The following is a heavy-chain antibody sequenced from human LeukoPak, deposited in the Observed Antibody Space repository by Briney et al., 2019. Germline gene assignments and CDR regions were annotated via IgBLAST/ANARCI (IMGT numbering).Heavy chain of an antibody. V-gene: IGHV5-51*01. D-gene: IGHD3-22*01. CDR1: GYSFTSYW. CDR2: IYPGDSDT. Sequence: GESLKISCKGSGYSFTSYWIGWVRQMPGKGLEWMGIIYPGDSDTRYSPSFQGQVTISADKSISTAYLQWSSLKASDTAMFYCARNYDSSGYSIDYWGQGTLVTVSS. J-gene: IGHJ4*02. CDR3: ARNYDSSGYSIDY.